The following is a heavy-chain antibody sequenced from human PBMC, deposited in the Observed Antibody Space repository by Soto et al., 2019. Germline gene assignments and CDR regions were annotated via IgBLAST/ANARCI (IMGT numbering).Heavy chain of an antibody. Sequence: PGGSLRLSCAASGFTISSNAMYWVRQAPGKGLEWVSAISDRGATTHYADSVKGRFTISRDTSKNTLYLQLNTLRADDTAVYYCANDKHGTTYFDYWDQGTLVTVSS. CDR2: ISDRGATT. CDR1: GFTISSNA. V-gene: IGHV3-23*01. J-gene: IGHJ4*02. D-gene: IGHD1-1*01. CDR3: ANDKHGTTYFDY.